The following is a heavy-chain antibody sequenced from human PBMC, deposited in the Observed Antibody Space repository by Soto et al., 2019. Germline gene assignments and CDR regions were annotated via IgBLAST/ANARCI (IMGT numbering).Heavy chain of an antibody. CDR3: AHTTSGDYGDYGAFDI. Sequence: QITLKESGPTLVKPTQTLTLTCTFSGFSLSTSGVGVGWIRQPPGKALEWLALIYWDDDKRYSPSLKSRLTITKDTSKNQAVLTTTNMDPVDTATSYCAHTTSGDYGDYGAFDIWGQGTMVTVSS. V-gene: IGHV2-5*02. D-gene: IGHD4-17*01. CDR1: GFSLSTSGVG. CDR2: IYWDDDK. J-gene: IGHJ3*02.